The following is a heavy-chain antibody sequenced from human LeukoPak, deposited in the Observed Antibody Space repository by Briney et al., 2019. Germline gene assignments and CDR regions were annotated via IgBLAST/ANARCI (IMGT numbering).Heavy chain of an antibody. CDR1: GFTFSSYA. Sequence: GGPLRLSCVASGFTFSSYAMSWVRQAPGKGLEWVSVISSSGHSTHYADSVKGRFTISRDNSKNAVYLQMNSPRAEDTAVYYCANEGPNFDYWGQGTLVTVSS. CDR3: ANEGPNFDY. D-gene: IGHD2-8*01. J-gene: IGHJ4*02. CDR2: ISSSGHST. V-gene: IGHV3-23*01.